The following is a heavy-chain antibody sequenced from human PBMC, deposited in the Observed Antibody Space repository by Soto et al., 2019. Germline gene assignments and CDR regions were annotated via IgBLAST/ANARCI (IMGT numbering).Heavy chain of an antibody. D-gene: IGHD6-13*01. Sequence: QVQLEESGPGLVRPSGTLSLTCTVSGGTISTTHWWSWVRQPPGKAPEWIGEIFHSGSTKYNPPLKRRVTISINKSRNQLTLRLTSVTAADTAVYYCARYRYSSWYETSPGAFDIWGQGTMVNVSS. CDR1: GGTISTTHW. CDR3: ARYRYSSWYETSPGAFDI. CDR2: IFHSGST. V-gene: IGHV4-4*02. J-gene: IGHJ3*02.